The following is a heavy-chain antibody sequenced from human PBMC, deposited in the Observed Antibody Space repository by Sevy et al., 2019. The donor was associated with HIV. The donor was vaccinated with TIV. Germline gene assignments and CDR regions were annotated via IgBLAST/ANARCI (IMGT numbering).Heavy chain of an antibody. V-gene: IGHV3-15*01. CDR3: TYTAMDP. Sequence: GGSLRLSCAASGFTFSNAWMSWVRQAPGKGLEWVGRIKSKTGGGTTDYAAPVKFRFTISSDDSKNTLYLKMNSLKTEVTAVYYCTYTAMDPWGQGPLATVS. J-gene: IGHJ5*02. CDR1: GFTFSNAW. D-gene: IGHD5-18*01. CDR2: IKSKTGGGTT.